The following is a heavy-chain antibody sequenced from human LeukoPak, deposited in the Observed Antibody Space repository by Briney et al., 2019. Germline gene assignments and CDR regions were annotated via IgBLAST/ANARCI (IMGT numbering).Heavy chain of an antibody. CDR1: GRSFSGYY. Sequence: SETLSLTCAVYGRSFSGYYWSWIRQPPGKGLEWIGEINHGGSTNSNPSLKSRVSILLDTFTNQFSLKLSSVTAADTAVYYCARLVTRGYYDSSGRRIDAFDIWGQGTMVTVSS. V-gene: IGHV4-34*01. J-gene: IGHJ3*02. CDR3: ARLVTRGYYDSSGRRIDAFDI. D-gene: IGHD3-22*01. CDR2: INHGGST.